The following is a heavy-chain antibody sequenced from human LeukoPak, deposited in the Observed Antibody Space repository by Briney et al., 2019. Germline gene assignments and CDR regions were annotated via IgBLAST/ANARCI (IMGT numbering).Heavy chain of an antibody. D-gene: IGHD5-18*01. CDR3: ARSLYSYGYGPFDY. V-gene: IGHV3-30-3*01. J-gene: IGHJ4*02. CDR2: ISYDGSNK. CDR1: GFTFSSYA. Sequence: PGRSLRLSCAASGFTFSSYAMHWVRQAPGKGLEWVAVISYDGSNKYYADSVKGRFTISRDNSKNTLYLQMNSLRAEDTAVYYCARSLYSYGYGPFDYWGRGTLVTVSS.